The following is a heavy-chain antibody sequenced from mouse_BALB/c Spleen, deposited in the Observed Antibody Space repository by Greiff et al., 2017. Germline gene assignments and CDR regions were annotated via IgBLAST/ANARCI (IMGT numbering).Heavy chain of an antibody. CDR1: GYTFTDYE. J-gene: IGHJ2*01. V-gene: IGHV1-15*01. CDR2: IDPETGGT. Sequence: VQLQQSGAELVRPGASVTLSCKASGYTFTDYEMHWVKQTPVHGLEWIGAIDPETGGTAYNQKFKGKATLTADKSSSTAYMELRSLTSEDSAVYYCTRLGSSFPYYFDDWGQGTTLTVSS. D-gene: IGHD1-1*01. CDR3: TRLGSSFPYYFDD.